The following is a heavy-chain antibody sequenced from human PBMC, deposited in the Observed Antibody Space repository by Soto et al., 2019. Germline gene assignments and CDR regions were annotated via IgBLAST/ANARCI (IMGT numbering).Heavy chain of an antibody. CDR3: AHRRRAVAATYNWFDP. J-gene: IGHJ5*02. D-gene: IGHD6-19*01. Sequence: QITLKESGPTLVKPTQTLTLTCTFSGLSLSTSGVGVGWIRQPPGKALEWLALIYWDDDKRYSPSLKSRLTITKDTSKNQVVLTMTNMDPVDTATYYCAHRRRAVAATYNWFDPWGQGTLVTVSS. CDR1: GLSLSTSGVG. V-gene: IGHV2-5*02. CDR2: IYWDDDK.